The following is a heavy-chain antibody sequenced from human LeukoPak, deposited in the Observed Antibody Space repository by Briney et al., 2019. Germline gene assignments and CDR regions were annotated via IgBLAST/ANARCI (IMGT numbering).Heavy chain of an antibody. J-gene: IGHJ4*02. CDR3: AKDQGRGGDKDH. D-gene: IGHD2-21*01. CDR2: ISYDGSNK. Sequence: GGSLRLSCAASGFTFSSYAMHWVRQAPGKGLEWVAVISYDGSNKYYADSVKGRFTISRDNSKHTVYLQMNSLSAEDTAVYYCAKDQGRGGDKDHWGQGTLVTVSS. CDR1: GFTFSSYA. V-gene: IGHV3-30-3*01.